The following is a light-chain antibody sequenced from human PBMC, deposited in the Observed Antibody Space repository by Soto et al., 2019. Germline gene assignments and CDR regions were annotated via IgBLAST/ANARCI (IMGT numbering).Light chain of an antibody. Sequence: HSVLTRPAYVSGAAGQAITISCTGTSSDVGSYNLVSWYQQHPGKAPKLMIYEGSKRPSGVSNRFSGSKSGNTASLTISGLQAEDEADYYCCSYAGSSTSPYVFGTGTKVTVL. CDR1: SSDVGSYNL. CDR3: CSYAGSSTSPYV. J-gene: IGLJ1*01. V-gene: IGLV2-23*01. CDR2: EGS.